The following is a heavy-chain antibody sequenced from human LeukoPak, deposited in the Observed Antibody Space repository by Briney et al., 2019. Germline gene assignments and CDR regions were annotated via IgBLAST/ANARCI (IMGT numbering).Heavy chain of an antibody. J-gene: IGHJ4*02. V-gene: IGHV3-20*01. CDR3: ARKGLGGELGGFDS. CDR1: GYTFGDYG. Sequence: GASVIVSCKASGYTFGDYGMSWVRQVPGKGLEWVSGTNRRGDITGYADFVKGRFTISRDNAKDSLYLQMNSLRVEDTALYHCARKGLGGELGGFDSWGQGTLVTVSS. D-gene: IGHD1-7*01. CDR2: TNRRGDIT.